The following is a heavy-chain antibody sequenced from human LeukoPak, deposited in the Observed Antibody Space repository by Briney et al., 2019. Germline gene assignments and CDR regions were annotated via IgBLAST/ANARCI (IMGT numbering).Heavy chain of an antibody. Sequence: PGGSLRLSCAASGFTFSSYAMSWVRQAPGKGLEGVSAISGSGGSTYYADYVKGRLHISRDNSKNNLYLQMNSLRAEDTAVYYCAKESYGMSSGWGSYDSMRFFDYWGQGTLVTVSS. CDR3: AKESYGMSSGWGSYDSMRFFDY. CDR2: ISGSGGST. D-gene: IGHD3-16*01. V-gene: IGHV3-23*01. J-gene: IGHJ4*02. CDR1: GFTFSSYA.